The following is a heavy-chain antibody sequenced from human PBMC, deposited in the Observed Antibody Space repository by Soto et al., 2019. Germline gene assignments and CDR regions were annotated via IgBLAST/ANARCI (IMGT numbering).Heavy chain of an antibody. J-gene: IGHJ6*02. CDR2: IRSKAYGGTT. Sequence: KTGGSLRLSCTASGFTFGDYAMSWFRQAPGKGLEWVGFIRSKAYGGTTEYAASVKGRFTISRDDSKSIAYLQMNGLKTEDTAVYYCTMYSSTYYYYGMDVWGQGTTVTVSS. CDR1: GFTFGDYA. CDR3: TMYSSTYYYYGMDV. D-gene: IGHD6-13*01. V-gene: IGHV3-49*05.